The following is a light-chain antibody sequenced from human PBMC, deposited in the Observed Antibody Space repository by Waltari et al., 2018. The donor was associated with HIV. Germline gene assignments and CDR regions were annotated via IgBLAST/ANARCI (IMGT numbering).Light chain of an antibody. CDR1: QAVGSY. CDR2: AVS. J-gene: IGKJ4*01. V-gene: IGKV1-9*01. CDR3: QQLKTYPVT. Sequence: QLTQSPSFLSASVGDRVRITCRATQAVGSYLAWYQKKPGKAPNLLIYAVSVLQSGVPSRFSGSGSGTEFTLTISGLQPEDLATYYCQQLKTYPVTFGGGTKV.